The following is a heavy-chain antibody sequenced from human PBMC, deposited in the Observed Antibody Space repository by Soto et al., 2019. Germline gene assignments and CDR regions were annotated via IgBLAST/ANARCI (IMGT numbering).Heavy chain of an antibody. CDR3: ARTVGAAYYFDF. D-gene: IGHD1-26*01. CDR1: GDSMTKYY. Sequence: QVQLQESGPGLVKPSETLSLTCNVSGDSMTKYYWSWIRQPAGKGLEWIGRIYTSGSTNYNPSLKSRVTMSIDTSNNHFSLSLKSVTAADTVMYYCARTVGAAYYFDFWGQGALVTVSS. V-gene: IGHV4-4*07. J-gene: IGHJ4*02. CDR2: IYTSGST.